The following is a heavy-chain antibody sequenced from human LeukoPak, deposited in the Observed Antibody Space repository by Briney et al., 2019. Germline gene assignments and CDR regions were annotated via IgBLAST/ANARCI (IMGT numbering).Heavy chain of an antibody. CDR1: GGSISSSNW. D-gene: IGHD3-10*01. CDR2: IYYSGST. Sequence: SETLSLTCAVSGGSISSSNWWSWVRQPPGKGLEWIGYIYYSGSTNYNPSLKSRVTISVDTSKNQFSLKLSSVTAADTAVYYCARTSKKGNYYGMDVWGQGTTVTVSS. J-gene: IGHJ6*02. CDR3: ARTSKKGNYYGMDV. V-gene: IGHV4-4*02.